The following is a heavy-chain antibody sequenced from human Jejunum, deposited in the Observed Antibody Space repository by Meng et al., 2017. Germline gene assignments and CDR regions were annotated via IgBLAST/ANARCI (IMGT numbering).Heavy chain of an antibody. CDR3: AREIVGDYDKKSYFDK. J-gene: IGHJ4*02. V-gene: IGHV3-7*01. Sequence: GESLKISCAASGFTFSSYWMTWVRQAPGQGLEWVANIRQGGSEKHYAESVKGRFTVSRDNAKNSLYLQMNSLRAEDTAVYYCAREIVGDYDKKSYFDKWGQGTRVTVSS. CDR2: IRQGGSEK. D-gene: IGHD3-22*01. CDR1: GFTFSSYW.